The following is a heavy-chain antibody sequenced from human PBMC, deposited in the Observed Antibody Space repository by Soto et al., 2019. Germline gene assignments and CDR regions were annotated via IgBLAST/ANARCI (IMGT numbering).Heavy chain of an antibody. CDR3: ARAYSDAFYI. CDR1: GFTFRDYY. J-gene: IGHJ3*02. CDR2: ISSSGTGI. D-gene: IGHD2-15*01. Sequence: QVKLVESGGGLVKPGGSLRLSCAASGFTFRDYYMTWIRQAPGKGLEWVSYISSSGTGIYYADSVKGRFTISRDNAKNSLYLQMSSLRAEDTAVYYCARAYSDAFYIWGQGTMVTVSS. V-gene: IGHV3-11*01.